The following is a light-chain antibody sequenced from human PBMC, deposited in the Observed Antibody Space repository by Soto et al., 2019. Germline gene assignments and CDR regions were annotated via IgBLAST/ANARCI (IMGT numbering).Light chain of an antibody. CDR3: QQYETYPGT. Sequence: DIQMTQSPSSLSASVGDRVTITCRASQIINTWLAWYQQKPGKAPKLVIYRASNLVNGVTSRFSGSGSGTEFTLTISSLQPDDFSIYYCQQYETYPGTFGPGTKVDL. CDR1: QIINTW. V-gene: IGKV1-5*03. CDR2: RAS. J-gene: IGKJ3*01.